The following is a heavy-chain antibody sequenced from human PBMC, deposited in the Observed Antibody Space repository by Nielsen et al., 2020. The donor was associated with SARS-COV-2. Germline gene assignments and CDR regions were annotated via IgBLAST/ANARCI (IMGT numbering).Heavy chain of an antibody. CDR2: INHSGST. CDR1: GGSFSGYY. J-gene: IGHJ6*02. D-gene: IGHD3-10*01. Sequence: SETLSLTCAVYGGSFSGYYWSWIRQPPGKGLEWIGEINHSGSTNYNPSLKSRVTISVDTSKNQFSLKLSSVTAADTAVYYCARALRGSGSYYYYYYGMDVWGQVTTVTVSS. V-gene: IGHV4-34*01. CDR3: ARALRGSGSYYYYYYGMDV.